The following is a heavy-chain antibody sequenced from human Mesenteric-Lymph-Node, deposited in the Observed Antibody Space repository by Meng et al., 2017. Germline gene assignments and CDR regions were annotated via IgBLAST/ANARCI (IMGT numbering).Heavy chain of an antibody. Sequence: QGQLQHAGTGSVKPSTHLSRTCTVSGGSVSSGGYSWTWIRQHPGKGLEWFGHIYYSGSTFYNPSLKRRVIISIDTSKNQFSLNLRSVTAADTAVYYCARDPTGGEDHQRVWGQGTLVTVSS. V-gene: IGHV4-31*03. J-gene: IGHJ4*02. CDR1: GGSVSSGGYS. CDR2: IYYSGST. CDR3: ARDPTGGEDHQRV. D-gene: IGHD1-14*01.